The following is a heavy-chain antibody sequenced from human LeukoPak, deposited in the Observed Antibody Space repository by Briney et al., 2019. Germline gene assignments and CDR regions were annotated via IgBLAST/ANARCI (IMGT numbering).Heavy chain of an antibody. CDR3: AKGGKWDVTPFDY. CDR1: GFTFSNYD. V-gene: IGHV3-23*01. Sequence: PGGSLRLSCAASGFTFSNYDMGWVRQAPGEGLEWVSTISGSGTSTYYTDSVKGRFTISRDNPKNAQYLQMNSLRAEDTAVYYCAKGGKWDVTPFDYWGQGTLVTVSS. CDR2: ISGSGTST. D-gene: IGHD1-26*01. J-gene: IGHJ4*02.